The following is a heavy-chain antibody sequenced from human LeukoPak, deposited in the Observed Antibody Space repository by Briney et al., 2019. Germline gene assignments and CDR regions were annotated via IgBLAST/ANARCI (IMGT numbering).Heavy chain of an antibody. V-gene: IGHV3-74*01. Sequence: PGGSLRLSCAASGFTFSSYWMHWVRQAPGKGLVWVSHINTDGSSTSYADSVKGRFTISRDNAKNTLYLQMNSLRAEDTAVYYCARAVSTIFGVVNFPDYWGQGTLVTVSS. J-gene: IGHJ4*02. CDR3: ARAVSTIFGVVNFPDY. CDR2: INTDGSST. CDR1: GFTFSSYW. D-gene: IGHD3-3*01.